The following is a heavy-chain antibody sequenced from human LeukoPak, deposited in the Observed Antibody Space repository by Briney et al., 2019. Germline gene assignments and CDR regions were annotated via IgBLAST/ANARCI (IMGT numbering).Heavy chain of an antibody. D-gene: IGHD3-10*01. CDR3: ASNYGSGSYRDY. J-gene: IGHJ4*02. CDR2: IYYSGST. Sequence: SETLSLTCTVSGGSISSGGYYWSWIRQHPGKGPEWIGYIYYSGSTYYNPSLKSRVTISVDTSKNQFSLKLSSVTAADTAVYYCASNYGSGSYRDYWGQGTLVTVSS. CDR1: GGSISSGGYY. V-gene: IGHV4-31*03.